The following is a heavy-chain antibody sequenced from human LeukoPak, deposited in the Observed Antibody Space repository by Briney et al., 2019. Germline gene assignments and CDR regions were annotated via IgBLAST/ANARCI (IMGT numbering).Heavy chain of an antibody. Sequence: SVKVSCKASGGTFSSYAISWVRQAPGQGLEWMGGIIPIFGTANYAQKFQGRVTITADESTSTAYMELSSLRSEDTAVYYCASGSEDYYGSWGYYYAMDVWGQGTTVTVSS. V-gene: IGHV1-69*13. CDR3: ASGSEDYYGSWGYYYAMDV. CDR1: GGTFSSYA. D-gene: IGHD3-10*01. J-gene: IGHJ6*02. CDR2: IIPIFGTA.